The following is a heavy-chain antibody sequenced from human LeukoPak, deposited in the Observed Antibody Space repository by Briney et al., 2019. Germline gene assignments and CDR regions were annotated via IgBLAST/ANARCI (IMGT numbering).Heavy chain of an antibody. D-gene: IGHD6-6*01. V-gene: IGHV4-59*01. J-gene: IGHJ6*03. CDR1: GGSISSYY. CDR2: IYYSGST. CDR3: ARLHSSSYYYYYYMDV. Sequence: SETLSLTCTVSGGSISSYYWSWIPQPPGKGLEWIGYIYYSGSTNYNPSLKSRVTISVDTSKNQFSLKLSSVTAADTAVYYCARLHSSSYYYYYYMDVWGKGTTVTVSS.